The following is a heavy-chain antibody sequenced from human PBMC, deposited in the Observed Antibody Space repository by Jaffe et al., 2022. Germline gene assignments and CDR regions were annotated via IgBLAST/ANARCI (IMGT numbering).Heavy chain of an antibody. V-gene: IGHV4-34*01. CDR1: GGSFSGYY. J-gene: IGHJ4*02. Sequence: QVQLQQWGAGLLKPSETLSLTCAVYGGSFSGYYWSWIRQPPGKGLEWIGEINHSGSTNYNPSLKSRVTISVDTSKNQFSLKLSSVTAADTAVYYCARGLYDILTGYYVDVFDYWGQGTLVTVSS. CDR3: ARGLYDILTGYYVDVFDY. D-gene: IGHD3-9*01. CDR2: INHSGST.